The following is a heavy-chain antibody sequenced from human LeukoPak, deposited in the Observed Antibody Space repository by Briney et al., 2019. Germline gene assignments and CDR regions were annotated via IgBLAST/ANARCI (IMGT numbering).Heavy chain of an antibody. CDR2: IIPIFGTA. D-gene: IGHD3-9*01. CDR3: ASRLRDILTGYSFDY. V-gene: IGHV1-69*13. Sequence: GASVKVSCKASGGTFSSYAISWVRQAPGQGLEWMGGIIPIFGTANYAQKFQGRVTITADESTSTAYMELSSLRSEDTAVYYCASRLRDILTGYSFDYWGQGTLVTVSS. J-gene: IGHJ4*02. CDR1: GGTFSSYA.